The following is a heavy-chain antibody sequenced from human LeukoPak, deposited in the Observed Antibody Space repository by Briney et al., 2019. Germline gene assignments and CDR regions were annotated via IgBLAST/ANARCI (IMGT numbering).Heavy chain of an antibody. CDR2: ISSGSSTI. CDR1: GFTFSSYS. J-gene: IGHJ4*02. D-gene: IGHD3-22*01. V-gene: IGHV3-48*01. CDR3: ARVLHKRNYDSSDYYGY. Sequence: GGSLRLSCAASGFTFSSYSMNWVRQAPGKGLEWVSYISSGSSTIYYADSVKGRFTISRDNAKNSLYLQMNSLRAEDTAVYYCARVLHKRNYDSSDYYGYWGQGTLVTVSS.